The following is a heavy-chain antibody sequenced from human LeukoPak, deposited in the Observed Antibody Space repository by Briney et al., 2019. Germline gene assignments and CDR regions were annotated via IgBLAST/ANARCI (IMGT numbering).Heavy chain of an antibody. D-gene: IGHD2-2*01. CDR1: GFTFSDYY. Sequence: GGSLRLSCAASGFTFSDYYMSWIRQAPGKGLEWVSYISSSSSYTNYADSVKGRFTISRDSAKNSLYLQMNSLRAEDTAVYYCARDPLYCSSTSCPGYYYGMDVWGKGTTVTVSS. J-gene: IGHJ6*04. V-gene: IGHV3-11*06. CDR3: ARDPLYCSSTSCPGYYYGMDV. CDR2: ISSSSSYT.